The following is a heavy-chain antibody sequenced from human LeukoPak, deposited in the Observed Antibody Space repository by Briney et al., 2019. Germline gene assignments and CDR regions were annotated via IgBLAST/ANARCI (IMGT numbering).Heavy chain of an antibody. D-gene: IGHD6-13*01. V-gene: IGHV3-23*01. Sequence: PGGSLRLSCAASGFTFSSYAMSWVRQAPGKGLEWVSGISGSGGGTFYADSVKGRFTISRDNSKNTLYLQMNSLRAEDTAVYYCAKVPGNWYSPLDYGGQGTLPTVS. CDR1: GFTFSSYA. CDR3: AKVPGNWYSPLDY. J-gene: IGHJ4*02. CDR2: ISGSGGGT.